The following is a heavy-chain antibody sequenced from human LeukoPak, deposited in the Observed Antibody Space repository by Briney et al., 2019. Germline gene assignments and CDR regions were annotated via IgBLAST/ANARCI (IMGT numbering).Heavy chain of an antibody. CDR1: GGSFSGYY. D-gene: IGHD6-19*01. CDR2: INHSGST. J-gene: IGHJ1*01. Sequence: SETLSLTCAVYGGSFSGYYWSWIRQPPGKGLEWIGEINHSGSTNYNPSLKSRVTISVDTSKNQFYLKLSAVTAADTAVYYCASIAVAGTWLGYFQHWGQGTLVTVSS. V-gene: IGHV4-34*01. CDR3: ASIAVAGTWLGYFQH.